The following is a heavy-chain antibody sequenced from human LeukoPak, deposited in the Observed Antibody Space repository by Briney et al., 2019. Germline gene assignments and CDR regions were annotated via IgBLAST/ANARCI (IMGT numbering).Heavy chain of an antibody. D-gene: IGHD6-13*01. CDR3: ARQSSSWPDYYYYYMDV. Sequence: PSETLSLTCTVSGGSISSSSYYWGWIRQPPGKGLEWIGSIYYSGSTYYNPSLKSRVTISVDTSKNQFSLKLSSVTAADTAVYYCARQSSSWPDYYYYYMDVWGKGTTVTISS. J-gene: IGHJ6*03. V-gene: IGHV4-39*01. CDR2: IYYSGST. CDR1: GGSISSSSYY.